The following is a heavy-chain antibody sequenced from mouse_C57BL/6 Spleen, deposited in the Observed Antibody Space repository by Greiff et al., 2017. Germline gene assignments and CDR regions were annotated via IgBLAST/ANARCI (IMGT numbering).Heavy chain of an antibody. J-gene: IGHJ3*01. CDR1: GVSGNRDG. CDR3: ARKGLAY. D-gene: IGHD3-3*01. CDR2: IWRGGST. V-gene: IGHV2-2*01. Sequence: VQLQQSGPGLVQPSQSRSSTGTVAGVSGNRDGVHWVRQSPGKGREWRGVIWRGGSTDYNAAFISRLSISKDNSKSQVFFKMNSLQADDTAIYYCARKGLAYWGQGTLVTVSA.